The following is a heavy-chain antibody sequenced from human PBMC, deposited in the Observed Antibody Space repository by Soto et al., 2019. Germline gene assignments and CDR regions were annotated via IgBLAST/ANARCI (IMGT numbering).Heavy chain of an antibody. J-gene: IGHJ4*02. CDR2: VYWDDDK. CDR1: GFSLSTTKMG. D-gene: IGHD2-15*01. Sequence: GSGPTLVNPTQTLTLTCTFSGFSLSTTKMGVGWIRQPPGKALEWLTLVYWDDDKRYNPSLQNRLTITKGTSKNQVVLTMTNMDPVDTATYFCAHRRGGHSYDSWGPGILVTVSS. V-gene: IGHV2-5*02. CDR3: AHRRGGHSYDS.